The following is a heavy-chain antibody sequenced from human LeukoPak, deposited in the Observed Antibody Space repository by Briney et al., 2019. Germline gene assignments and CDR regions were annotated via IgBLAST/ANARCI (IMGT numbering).Heavy chain of an antibody. J-gene: IGHJ5*02. V-gene: IGHV3-74*01. CDR3: ARDCRPSSGWLLTPNWFDP. CDR2: INSDGSST. D-gene: IGHD6-19*01. CDR1: GFTFSSYW. Sequence: GGSLRLSCAASGFTFSSYWMHWVRQAPGKGLVWVSRINSDGSSTSYADSVKGRFTISRDNAKNTLYLQMNSLRAEDTAVYYCARDCRPSSGWLLTPNWFDPWGQGTLVTVSS.